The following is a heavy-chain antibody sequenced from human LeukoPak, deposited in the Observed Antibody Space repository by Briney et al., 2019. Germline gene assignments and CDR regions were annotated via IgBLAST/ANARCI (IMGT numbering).Heavy chain of an antibody. V-gene: IGHV3-21*01. D-gene: IGHD4-17*01. CDR3: ARASTVTPFDP. CDR2: ISSSSSYI. Sequence: GGSLRLSCAASGFTFSSYSMNWVRQAPGKGLEWVSSISSSSSYICYADSVKGRFTISRDNAKNSLYLQMNSLRAEDTAVYYCARASTVTPFDPWGQGTLVTVSS. CDR1: GFTFSSYS. J-gene: IGHJ5*02.